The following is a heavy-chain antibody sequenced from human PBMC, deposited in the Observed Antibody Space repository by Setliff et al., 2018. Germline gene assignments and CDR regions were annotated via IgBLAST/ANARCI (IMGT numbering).Heavy chain of an antibody. CDR1: GGSVSSASHY. CDR2: VYYSGYT. Sequence: SETLSLTCTVSGGSVSSASHYWGWIRQAPGKGMEWIGSVYYSGYTYYKPSLQSRVTMSVDTSKNQFSLKLSSVTAADTAVYYCARDPGVHSGTWCLDSWGQGTQVTVSS. J-gene: IGHJ4*02. CDR3: ARDPGVHSGTWCLDS. V-gene: IGHV4-39*07. D-gene: IGHD2-8*01.